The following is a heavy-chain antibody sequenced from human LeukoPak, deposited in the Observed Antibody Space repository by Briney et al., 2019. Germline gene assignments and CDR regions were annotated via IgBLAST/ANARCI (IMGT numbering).Heavy chain of an antibody. D-gene: IGHD5-18*01. CDR1: GFFSGNYA. Sequence: GGSLRLSCAASGFFSGNYAMSWVRQAPGKGLEWLSAISGSGDSTFYADSVKGRFTISRDNSANTVYLQMNNLADEDTAVYYCVREGEGHSYAPKTCPPTGGQGTLVTVSS. CDR2: ISGSGDST. V-gene: IGHV3-23*01. CDR3: VREGEGHSYAPKTCPPT. J-gene: IGHJ4*02.